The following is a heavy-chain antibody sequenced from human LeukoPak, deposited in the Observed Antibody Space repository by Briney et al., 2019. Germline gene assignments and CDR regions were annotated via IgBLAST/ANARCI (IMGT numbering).Heavy chain of an antibody. CDR1: GGTFDRYT. J-gene: IGHJ4*02. V-gene: IGHV1-69*13. Sequence: GASVKVSCRPSGGTFDRYTFHWVRQAPGQGLEWMGGIIPLFGASYAQTFLGRVIITADESLNTVYMELSRLTSADTAVYYCARDLPRHYDLNGYYPEFWGQGTLITVSA. CDR3: ARDLPRHYDLNGYYPEF. CDR2: IIPLFGA. D-gene: IGHD1-26*01.